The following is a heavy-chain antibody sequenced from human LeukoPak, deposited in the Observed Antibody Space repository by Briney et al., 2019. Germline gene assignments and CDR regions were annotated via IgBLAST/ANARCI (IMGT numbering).Heavy chain of an antibody. D-gene: IGHD6-13*01. CDR3: ARRGYSSILRDY. V-gene: IGHV3-30*03. CDR1: GFTFSSYG. Sequence: GGSLRLSCAASGFTFSSYGMHWVRQAPPKGLQWVAVISYDGSNKFYAASVKGRFTISRDNAKNSLYLQMSGLRVEDTAVYYCARRGYSSILRDYWGQGTLVTVSS. J-gene: IGHJ4*02. CDR2: ISYDGSNK.